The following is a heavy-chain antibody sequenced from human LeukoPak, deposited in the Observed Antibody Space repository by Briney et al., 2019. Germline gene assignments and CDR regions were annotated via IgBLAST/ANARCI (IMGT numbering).Heavy chain of an antibody. V-gene: IGHV4-59*12. D-gene: IGHD3-3*01. CDR1: GGSISSYY. Sequence: SETLSLTCTVSGGSISSYYWSWIRQPPGKGLEWIGYIYYSGSTNYNPSLKSRVTISVDTSKNQFSLKLSSVTAADTAVYYCARDRGLRFLEWSPFDYWGQGTLVTVSS. J-gene: IGHJ4*02. CDR2: IYYSGST. CDR3: ARDRGLRFLEWSPFDY.